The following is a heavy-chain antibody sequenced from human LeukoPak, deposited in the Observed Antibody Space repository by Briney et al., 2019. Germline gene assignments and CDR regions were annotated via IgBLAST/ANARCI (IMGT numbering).Heavy chain of an antibody. CDR3: ARPFGNGWFLRDY. J-gene: IGHJ4*02. CDR1: GFTISGFF. V-gene: IGHV3-7*01. Sequence: GGSLRLSCAASGFTISGFFMTWVRQAPGKGQEWVANIKEDGSEKYYVDSVRGRFTISRDNAKNSLYLQMNNLRAEDTAVYYCARPFGNGWFLRDYWGRGTLVTVSS. CDR2: IKEDGSEK. D-gene: IGHD6-19*01.